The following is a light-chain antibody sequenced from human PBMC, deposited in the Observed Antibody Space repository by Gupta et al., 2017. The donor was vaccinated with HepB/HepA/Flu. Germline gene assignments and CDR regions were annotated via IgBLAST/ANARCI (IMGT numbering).Light chain of an antibody. CDR3: LLYDSGVGV. CDR2: DTS. Sequence: QAVVTQEPSLTVSPGGTVTLTCGSSTGAVTSGHYPYWFQQKPGQAPRTLIYDTSNKHSWTPARFSGSRLGGKATLTLSGAQPEDESDYYCLLYDSGVGVFGGGTKLTVL. J-gene: IGLJ3*02. V-gene: IGLV7-46*01. CDR1: TGAVTSGHY.